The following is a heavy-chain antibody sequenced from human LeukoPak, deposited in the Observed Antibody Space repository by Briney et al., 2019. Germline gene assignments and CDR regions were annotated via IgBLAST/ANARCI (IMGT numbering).Heavy chain of an antibody. J-gene: IGHJ4*02. CDR3: AREAAAAGNFDY. D-gene: IGHD6-13*01. V-gene: IGHV1-3*01. Sequence: ASVKVSCKASGYTFTSYAMHWVRQAPGQRLEWMGWINAGNGNTKYSQKFQGRVTITRDTSASTAYMELSSLRSEDTAVYYCAREAAAAGNFDYWGRGTLVTVSS. CDR2: INAGNGNT. CDR1: GYTFTSYA.